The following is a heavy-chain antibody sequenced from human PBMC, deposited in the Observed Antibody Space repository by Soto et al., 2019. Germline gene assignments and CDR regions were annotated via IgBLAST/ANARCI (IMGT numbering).Heavy chain of an antibody. V-gene: IGHV1-2*02. CDR2: INPTSGGT. D-gene: IGHD2-2*01. J-gene: IGHJ4*02. CDR1: GYTFTGHY. CDR3: AKDASQTFGSSFHHDD. Sequence: QVLLVQSGAEVKTPGASVKVSCKASGYTFTGHYMHWVRQAPGQGLEWMGWINPTSGGTNYAQEFRDRVTMTRDTSASTAYMELTTLRSDDTAVYYCAKDASQTFGSSFHHDDWGQGTLVTVSS.